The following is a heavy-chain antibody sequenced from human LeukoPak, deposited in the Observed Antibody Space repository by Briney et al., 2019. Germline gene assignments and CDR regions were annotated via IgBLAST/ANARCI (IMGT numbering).Heavy chain of an antibody. CDR3: AKDTVAAAGESNY. D-gene: IGHD6-13*01. CDR1: GFTFSSYS. J-gene: IGHJ4*02. Sequence: GGSLRLSCTASGFTFSSYSLNWVRQAPGKGLEWVSAISGSGGSTYYADSVKGRFTISRDNSKNTLYLQMNSLRAEDTAVYYCAKDTVAAAGESNYWGQGTLVTVSS. V-gene: IGHV3-23*01. CDR2: ISGSGGST.